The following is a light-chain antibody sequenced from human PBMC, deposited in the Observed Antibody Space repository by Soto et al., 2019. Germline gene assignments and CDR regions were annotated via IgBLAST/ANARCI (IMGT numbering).Light chain of an antibody. CDR2: AAS. CDR3: QQANCFPLT. CDR1: QSISSY. J-gene: IGKJ4*01. Sequence: DGRRTQYTSSLSASVGDRVTITCRASQSISSYLNWYQQKPGKAPKLLIYAASSLQSGVPSRFSGSGSGTDFTLTISSLQPEDFATYYCQQANCFPLTFGGGAKVDIK. V-gene: IGKV1-39*01.